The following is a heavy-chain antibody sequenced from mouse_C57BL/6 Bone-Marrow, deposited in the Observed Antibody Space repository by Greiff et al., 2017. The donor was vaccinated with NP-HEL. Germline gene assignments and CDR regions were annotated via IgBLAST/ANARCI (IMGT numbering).Heavy chain of an antibody. J-gene: IGHJ2*01. CDR2: IDPENGDT. CDR3: TPQEPRDY. Sequence: EVQLQQSGAELVRPGASVKLSCTASGFNIKDDYMHWVKQRPEQGLEWIGWIDPENGDTEYASKFQGKATITADTSSNTAYLQLSSLTSEDTAVYYCTPQEPRDYWGQGTTLTVSS. CDR1: GFNIKDDY. V-gene: IGHV14-4*01.